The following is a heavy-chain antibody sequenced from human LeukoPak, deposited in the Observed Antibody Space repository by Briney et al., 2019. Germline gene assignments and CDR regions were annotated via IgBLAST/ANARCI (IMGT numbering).Heavy chain of an antibody. J-gene: IGHJ4*02. CDR1: GFTFSSYG. Sequence: PGGSLRLSCAASGFTFSSYGMHWVRQAPGKGLEWVAVISYDGSNKYYADSVKGRFTISRDNSKNTLYLQMNSLRAEDTAVHYCAKDGHYDSSGYYGVFDYWGQGTLVTVSS. CDR2: ISYDGSNK. V-gene: IGHV3-30*18. CDR3: AKDGHYDSSGYYGVFDY. D-gene: IGHD3-22*01.